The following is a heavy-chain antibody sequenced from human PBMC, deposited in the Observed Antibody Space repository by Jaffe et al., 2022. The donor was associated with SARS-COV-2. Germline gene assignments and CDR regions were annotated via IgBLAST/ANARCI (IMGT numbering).Heavy chain of an antibody. CDR1: GYSISSGYY. D-gene: IGHD3-10*01. J-gene: IGHJ4*02. Sequence: QVQLQESGPGLVKPSETLSLTCTVSGYSISSGYYWGWIRQPPGKGLEWIGTIYHSGSTYYNPSLKSRVTISVDTSKNQFSLKLSSVTAADTAMYYCARDGADYGSGKYYFDYWGQGTLVTVSS. CDR3: ARDGADYGSGKYYFDY. V-gene: IGHV4-38-2*02. CDR2: IYHSGST.